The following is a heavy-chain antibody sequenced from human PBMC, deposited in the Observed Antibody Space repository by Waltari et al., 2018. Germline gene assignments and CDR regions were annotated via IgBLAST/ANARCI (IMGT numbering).Heavy chain of an antibody. D-gene: IGHD6-19*01. CDR1: GGSISSSSYY. V-gene: IGHV4-39*07. CDR2: SYYSVST. J-gene: IGHJ3*02. CDR3: ARDESIAVAHDAFDI. Sequence: QLQLQESGPGLVKPSETLSLTCTVSGGSISSSSYYWGWIRQPPGKGLEWIGSSYYSVSTYYNPSLKSRVTISVDTSKNQFSLKLSSVTAADTAVYYCARDESIAVAHDAFDIWGQGTMVTVSS.